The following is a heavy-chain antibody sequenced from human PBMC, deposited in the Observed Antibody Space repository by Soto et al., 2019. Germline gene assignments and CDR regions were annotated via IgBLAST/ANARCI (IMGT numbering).Heavy chain of an antibody. V-gene: IGHV3-13*04. CDR3: GRNIAAVGTGGVVV. CDR1: GFTFSSYD. Sequence: EVQLVESGGGLVQPGGSLRLSCAASGFTFSSYDMHWVRQATGKGLEWVSAIGTAGDTYYPGSVKGRFTISRENAKNSVYLQMTSLRAGDMAVYYCGRNIAAVGTGGVVVWGQGTTVTVSS. CDR2: IGTAGDT. J-gene: IGHJ6*02. D-gene: IGHD6-13*01.